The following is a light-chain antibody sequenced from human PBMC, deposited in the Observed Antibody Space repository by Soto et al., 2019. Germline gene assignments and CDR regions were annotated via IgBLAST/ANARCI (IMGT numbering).Light chain of an antibody. CDR3: MQAIHAPRT. J-gene: IGKJ1*01. V-gene: IGKV2-28*01. CDR2: FGS. Sequence: DIVLTQSPLSLRVTPGEPASISCRSSQSLLHSNGNIYLDWYLQKPGQSPQLLIYFGSIRASGVPDRFSGSGSGTDFTLKITRVEAEDVGVYYCMQAIHAPRTFGLGTKVEIK. CDR1: QSLLHSNGNIY.